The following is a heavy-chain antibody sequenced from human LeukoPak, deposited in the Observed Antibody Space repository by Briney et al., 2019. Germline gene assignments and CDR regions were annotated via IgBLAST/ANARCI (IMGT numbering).Heavy chain of an antibody. J-gene: IGHJ6*03. CDR1: GYTFTSYG. CDR3: AREVIKVQLGFRMDV. Sequence: SVKVSCKASGYTFTSYGITWVRQAPGQGLEWIGWIVVGSGNTNYAQKFQERVTITRDMSTSTAYMELSSLRSEDTAVYYCAREVIKVQLGFRMDVWGKGTTVTVSS. CDR2: IVVGSGNT. D-gene: IGHD6-6*01. V-gene: IGHV1-58*02.